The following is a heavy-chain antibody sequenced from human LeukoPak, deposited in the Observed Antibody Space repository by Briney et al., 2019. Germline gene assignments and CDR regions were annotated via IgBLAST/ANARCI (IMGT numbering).Heavy chain of an antibody. V-gene: IGHV1-69*05. CDR3: AAGGHSGYDSYYFDY. CDR2: IIPIFGTA. J-gene: IGHJ4*02. CDR1: GGTFSSYA. D-gene: IGHD5-12*01. Sequence: GASVKVSCKASGGTFSSYAISWVRQAPGQGLEWMGRIIPIFGTANHAQKFQGRVTITTDESTSTAYMELSSLRSEDTAVYYCAAGGHSGYDSYYFDYWGQGTLVTVSS.